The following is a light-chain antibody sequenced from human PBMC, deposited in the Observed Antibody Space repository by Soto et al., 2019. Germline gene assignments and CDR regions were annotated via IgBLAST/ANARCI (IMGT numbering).Light chain of an antibody. Sequence: ALTQPASVSGSPGQSITISCTGTSSDVGGYNFVSWYQHHPAKAPKLMIYDVSNRPSGVSNRFSGSKSGNTASLTISGLQAEDEAHYYCSSFTSSDTLVVFGGGTKLTVL. J-gene: IGLJ2*01. CDR2: DVS. CDR1: SSDVGGYNF. CDR3: SSFTSSDTLVV. V-gene: IGLV2-14*03.